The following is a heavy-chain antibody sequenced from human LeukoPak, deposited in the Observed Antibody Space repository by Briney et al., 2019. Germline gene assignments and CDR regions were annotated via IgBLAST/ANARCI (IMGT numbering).Heavy chain of an antibody. CDR1: GFTFSSYA. CDR2: LSGDRSHI. Sequence: GGSLRLSCAASGFTFSSYAMSWVRQAPGGGLEWVAALSGDRSHIYHADSVMGRFTISRDNVKNSLFLQMNSLRADDTAVYYCTRDFYSVYGKWGQGTLVTVSS. D-gene: IGHD5/OR15-5a*01. J-gene: IGHJ4*02. V-gene: IGHV3-21*04. CDR3: TRDFYSVYGK.